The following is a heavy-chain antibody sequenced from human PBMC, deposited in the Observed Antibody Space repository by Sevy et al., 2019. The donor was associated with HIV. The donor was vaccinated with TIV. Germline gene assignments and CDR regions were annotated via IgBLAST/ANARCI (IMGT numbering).Heavy chain of an antibody. CDR1: GFIFSTYA. CDR2: ISGSGGST. Sequence: GESLKISCAASGFIFSTYAMSWVRQAPGKGLEWVSAISGSGGSTYNADSMKGRFTISRDNSKNTLYLQMNSLRVDDTAVYYCAKGDRTFYGLDVWGQGTTVTVSS. CDR3: AKGDRTFYGLDV. V-gene: IGHV3-23*01. J-gene: IGHJ6*02.